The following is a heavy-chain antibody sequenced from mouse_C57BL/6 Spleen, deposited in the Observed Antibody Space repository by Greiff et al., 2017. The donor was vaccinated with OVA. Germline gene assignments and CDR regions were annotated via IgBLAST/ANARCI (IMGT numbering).Heavy chain of an antibody. CDR2: LNPSSGYT. CDR1: GYTFTSYT. Sequence: QVQLKQSGAELARPGASVKMSCKASGYTFTSYTMHWVKQRPGQGLEWIGYLNPSSGYTKYNQKFKDKATLTADKSSSSAYMQLSSRTSEDSAGYDCARDWGPYYFDYWGQGTTLTVSS. J-gene: IGHJ2*01. D-gene: IGHD4-1*01. CDR3: ARDWGPYYFDY. V-gene: IGHV1-4*01.